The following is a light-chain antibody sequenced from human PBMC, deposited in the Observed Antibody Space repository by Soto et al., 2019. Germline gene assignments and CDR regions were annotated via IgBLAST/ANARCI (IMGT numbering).Light chain of an antibody. J-gene: IGLJ2*01. Sequence: QSALTQPASVSGSPGQSITISCTGTSRDVGGYKYVSWYQQHPGKAPKLIIYEVSNRPSGVSNRFSGSKSGNTASLTISGLQAEGEADYYCTSYRGSSTLVFGGGTKLTVL. CDR1: SRDVGGYKY. V-gene: IGLV2-14*01. CDR2: EVS. CDR3: TSYRGSSTLV.